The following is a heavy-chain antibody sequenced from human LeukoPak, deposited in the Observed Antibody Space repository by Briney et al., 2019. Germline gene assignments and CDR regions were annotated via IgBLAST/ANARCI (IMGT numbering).Heavy chain of an antibody. CDR2: ISGDGGST. CDR3: AKAPSITMVRGVLPPIDY. Sequence: GGSLRLSCAASGFTFDDYAMHWVRQAPGKGLEWVSLISGDGGSTYYADSVKGRFTISRDNNKNSPYLQMNSLRTEDTALYYCAKAPSITMVRGVLPPIDYWGQGTLVTVPS. V-gene: IGHV3-43*02. D-gene: IGHD3-10*01. CDR1: GFTFDDYA. J-gene: IGHJ4*02.